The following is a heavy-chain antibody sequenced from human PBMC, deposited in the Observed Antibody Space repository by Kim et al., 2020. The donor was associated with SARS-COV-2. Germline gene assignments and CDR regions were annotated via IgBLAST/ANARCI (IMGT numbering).Heavy chain of an antibody. CDR2: T. J-gene: IGHJ4*02. V-gene: IGHV3-66*01. CDR3: ARDLVVGGLDY. Sequence: TYYADSEKGRFTISRDNSKITLYLQMNSLRAEDAAVYYCARDLVVGGLDYWGQGTLVTVSS. D-gene: IGHD2-15*01.